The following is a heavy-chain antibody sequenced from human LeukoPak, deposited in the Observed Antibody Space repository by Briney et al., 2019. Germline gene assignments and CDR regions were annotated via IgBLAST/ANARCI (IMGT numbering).Heavy chain of an antibody. CDR2: IKKDGSEK. D-gene: IGHD3-10*01. CDR3: AREGRGLRSPRFGESPRFDS. V-gene: IGHV3-7*04. J-gene: IGHJ4*02. CDR1: GFTFGSYR. Sequence: GGSLRLSCAASGFTFGSYRMSWVRLTPGKGLEWVANIKKDGSEKYYVDSVKGRFTISRDDAKNSLYLQMNSLRAEDTAVYYCAREGRGLRSPRFGESPRFDSWGQGTLVTVSS.